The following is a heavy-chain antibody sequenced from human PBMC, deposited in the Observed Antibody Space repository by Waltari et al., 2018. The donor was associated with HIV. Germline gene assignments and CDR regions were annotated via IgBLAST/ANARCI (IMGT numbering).Heavy chain of an antibody. D-gene: IGHD3-10*01. V-gene: IGHV3-74*01. CDR1: GFTFRSYC. CDR3: ARREATVVRGVYYYGMDV. J-gene: IGHJ6*02. CDR2: IHCDGSST. Sequence: EVQLVESGGGLVQPGGSLRLSCAASGFTFRSYCMPWFRQAPGKGLVWVSRIHCDGSSTSYADFVKGRFTSSRDNAKNTLYLQMNSLRAEDTAVYYCARREATVVRGVYYYGMDVWGQGTTVTVSS.